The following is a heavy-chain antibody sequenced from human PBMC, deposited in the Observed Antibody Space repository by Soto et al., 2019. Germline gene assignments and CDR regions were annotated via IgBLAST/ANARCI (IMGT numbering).Heavy chain of an antibody. J-gene: IGHJ6*02. CDR2: INPKSGGT. D-gene: IGHD2-8*01. Sequence: ASVKVSCKASGYTFTGYYMHWVRQAPGQGLEWMGWINPKSGGTSTAQKFQGWVTMTTDTSISTASMELTRLTSDDTAIYYCARGDSTDCSNGVCSFFYNHDMDVWGQGTTVTVSS. CDR1: GYTFTGYY. V-gene: IGHV1-2*04. CDR3: ARGDSTDCSNGVCSFFYNHDMDV.